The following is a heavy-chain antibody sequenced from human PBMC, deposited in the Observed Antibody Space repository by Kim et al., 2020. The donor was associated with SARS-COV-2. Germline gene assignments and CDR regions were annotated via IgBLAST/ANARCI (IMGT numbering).Heavy chain of an antibody. CDR2: IDPSDSYT. D-gene: IGHD3-10*01. CDR3: ARHRDYYGSGSQEFDP. J-gene: IGHJ5*02. V-gene: IGHV5-10-1*01. CDR1: GYSFTSYW. Sequence: GESLKISCKGSGYSFTSYWISWVRQMPGKGLEWMGRIDPSDSYTNYSPSFQGHVTISADKSISTAYLQWSSLKASDTAMYYCARHRDYYGSGSQEFDPWGQGTLVTVSS.